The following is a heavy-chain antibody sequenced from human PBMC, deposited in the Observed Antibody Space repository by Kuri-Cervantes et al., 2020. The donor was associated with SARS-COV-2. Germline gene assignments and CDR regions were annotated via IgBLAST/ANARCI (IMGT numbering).Heavy chain of an antibody. J-gene: IGHJ4*02. D-gene: IGHD7-27*01. Sequence: SVKVSCKASGGTFSSYTISWVRQAPGQGLEWMGGIIPIFGTANYAQKFQGRVTITADKSTSTAYMELSSLRSEDTAVYYCASEPPETGDEDHSGYWGQGTLVTVSS. V-gene: IGHV1-69*06. CDR1: GGTFSSYT. CDR3: ASEPPETGDEDHSGY. CDR2: IIPIFGTA.